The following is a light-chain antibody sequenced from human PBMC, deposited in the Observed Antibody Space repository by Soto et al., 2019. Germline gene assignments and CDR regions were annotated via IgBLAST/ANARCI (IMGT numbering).Light chain of an antibody. J-gene: IGKJ1*01. Sequence: AIQLTQSPSSLSASVGDRVTITCRASEAIRNALGWYQQKPPKVPKLLIYAATILQSAVPSRFSGSGSGTDFTPTIRSLQPEDFATYYCLLDFRYFWAFGQGTKV. V-gene: IGKV1-6*01. CDR2: AAT. CDR3: LLDFRYFWA. CDR1: EAIRNA.